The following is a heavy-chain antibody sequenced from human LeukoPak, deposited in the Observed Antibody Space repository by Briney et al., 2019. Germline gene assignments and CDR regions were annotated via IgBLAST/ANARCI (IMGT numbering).Heavy chain of an antibody. D-gene: IGHD4-17*01. CDR3: AKGADGAPVNPFDY. J-gene: IGHJ4*02. CDR2: ISYDGSNK. Sequence: PGGSLRLSCAASGFTFSNYAMHWVRQAPGKGLEWVAVISYDGSNKYYADSVKGRFTISRDNSKNTLYLQMNSLRAEDTAVYYCAKGADGAPVNPFDYWGQGTLVTVSS. CDR1: GFTFSNYA. V-gene: IGHV3-30*04.